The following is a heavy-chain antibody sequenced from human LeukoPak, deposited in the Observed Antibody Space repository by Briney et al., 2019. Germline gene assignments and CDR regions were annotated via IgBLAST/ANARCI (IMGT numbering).Heavy chain of an antibody. D-gene: IGHD6-13*01. Sequence: KPGGSLRVSCAASGFTFRSYSMNWVRQAPGKGLEWVSSISSSSSSYIYYADSVKGRFTISRDNAKNSLYLQMNSLRAEDTAVYYCAREVAAAGTDYWGQGTLVTVSS. CDR1: GFTFRSYS. V-gene: IGHV3-21*01. CDR2: ISSSSSSYI. CDR3: AREVAAAGTDY. J-gene: IGHJ4*02.